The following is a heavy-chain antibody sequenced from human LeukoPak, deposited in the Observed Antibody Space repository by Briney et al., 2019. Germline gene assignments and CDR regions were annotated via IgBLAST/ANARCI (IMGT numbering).Heavy chain of an antibody. CDR2: IYSGGST. CDR3: ARDVSIAAAGTGWFDP. CDR1: GYTVSSNY. Sequence: PGGSLRLSCAASGYTVSSNYMSWVRQAPGKGLEWVSVIYSGGSTYYAGSVKGRFTISRDNSKNTLYLQMNSLRAEDTAVYYCARDVSIAAAGTGWFDPWGQGTLVTVSS. J-gene: IGHJ5*02. V-gene: IGHV3-53*01. D-gene: IGHD6-13*01.